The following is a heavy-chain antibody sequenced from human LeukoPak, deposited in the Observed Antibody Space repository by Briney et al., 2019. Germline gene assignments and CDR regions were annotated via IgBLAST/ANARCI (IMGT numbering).Heavy chain of an antibody. CDR3: AREASWCFDY. J-gene: IGHJ4*02. V-gene: IGHV3-30-3*01. CDR1: GFTFSSYA. Sequence: PGGSLRLSCAASGFTFSSYAMHWVRQAPGKGLEWVAVISYDGSNKYYADSVKGRFTISRDNSKNTLYLQTNSLRAGDTAVYYCAREASWCFDYWGQGTLVTVSS. CDR2: ISYDGSNK. D-gene: IGHD6-13*01.